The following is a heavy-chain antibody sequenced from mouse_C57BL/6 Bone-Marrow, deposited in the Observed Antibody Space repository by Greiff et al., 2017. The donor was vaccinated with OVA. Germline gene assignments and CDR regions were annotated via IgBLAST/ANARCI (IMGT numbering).Heavy chain of an antibody. CDR1: GFTFSSSA. D-gene: IGHD1-1*01. CDR3: AREWYGSSIGY. V-gene: IGHV5-4*01. CDR2: ISDGGSYT. Sequence: EVQLQESGGGLVKPGGSLQLSCAASGFTFSSSAMSWVRQTPEKRLEWVATISDGGSYTYYPDNVKGRFTISRDNAKNNLYLQMSQLKSEDTARYYGAREWYGSSIGYWGEGTLVTVSA. J-gene: IGHJ3*01.